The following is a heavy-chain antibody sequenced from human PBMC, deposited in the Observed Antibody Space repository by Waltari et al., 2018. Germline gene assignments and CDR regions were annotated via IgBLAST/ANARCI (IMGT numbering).Heavy chain of an antibody. CDR1: GATFSCYA. CDR2: ISPIFGRA. Sequence: VPLVQSGAEAKKPGSSVKVSCKATGATFSCYALSWVLQAPEPGTESMGGISPIFGRANYAQKFQGRVTITADESTSTASMELSSLRSEDTTGNYCACIRLRELSIYEYWGQGTLVTVSS. CDR3: ACIRLRELSIYEY. V-gene: IGHV1-69*12. D-gene: IGHD3-16*02. J-gene: IGHJ4*02.